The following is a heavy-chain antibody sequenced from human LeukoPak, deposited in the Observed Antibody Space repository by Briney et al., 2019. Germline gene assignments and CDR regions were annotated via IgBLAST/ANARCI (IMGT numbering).Heavy chain of an antibody. CDR2: IIPIFGTA. CDR1: GGTFSSYA. D-gene: IGHD6-19*01. V-gene: IGHV1-69*13. CDR3: ARERAVAGKHDAFDI. Sequence: ASVKVSCKASGGTFSSYAISWVRQAPGQGLEWMGGIIPIFGTANYAQKFQGRVTITADESTSTAYMELSSLRSEDTAVYYCARERAVAGKHDAFDIWGQGTMVTVSS. J-gene: IGHJ3*02.